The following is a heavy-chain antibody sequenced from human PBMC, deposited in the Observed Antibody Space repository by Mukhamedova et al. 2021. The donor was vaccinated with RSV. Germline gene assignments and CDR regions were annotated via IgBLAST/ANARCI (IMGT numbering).Heavy chain of an antibody. V-gene: IGHV4-39*02. CDR3: SREEGRKYGDYKPFDC. CDR2: TWDSGST. Sequence: STWDSGSTYYNPSLKSRVTISVDTSKNQFSLKLSSVTAADTAVYYCSREEGRKYGDYKPFDCWGQGTLVTVSS. J-gene: IGHJ4*02. D-gene: IGHD4-17*01.